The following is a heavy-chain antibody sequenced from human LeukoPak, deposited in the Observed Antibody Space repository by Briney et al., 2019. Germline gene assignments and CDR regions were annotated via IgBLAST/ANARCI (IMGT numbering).Heavy chain of an antibody. V-gene: IGHV3-30*03. CDR1: GFTFSSYG. J-gene: IGHJ1*01. D-gene: IGHD4-17*01. CDR2: ISYDGSNK. CDR3: ATGAGDYGYFQH. Sequence: PGGSLRLSCSASGFTFSSYGMHWVRQAPGKGLEWVAVISYDGSNKYYVDSVKGRFTISRDNSKNTLYLQMNSLRAEDTAVYYCATGAGDYGYFQHWGQGTLVTVSS.